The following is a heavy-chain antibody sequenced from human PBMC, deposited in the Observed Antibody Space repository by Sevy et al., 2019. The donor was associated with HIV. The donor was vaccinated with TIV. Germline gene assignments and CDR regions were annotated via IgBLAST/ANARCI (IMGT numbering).Heavy chain of an antibody. CDR3: ANLGGGSKRTRDN. V-gene: IGHV3-23*01. CDR1: GFSFSSYE. J-gene: IGHJ4*02. Sequence: GGSLRLSCAASGFSFSSYEMSWVRQAPGKGLEWVSGIYPSGDSTFYADSVKGRFTISRDNSKSTLYLQMNSLGADDTAVFYCANLGGGSKRTRDNWGRGTLVTVSS. CDR2: IYPSGDST. D-gene: IGHD3-16*01.